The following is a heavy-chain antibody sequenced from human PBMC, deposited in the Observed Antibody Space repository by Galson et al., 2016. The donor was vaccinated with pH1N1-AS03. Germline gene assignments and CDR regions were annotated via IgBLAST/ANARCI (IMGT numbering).Heavy chain of an antibody. D-gene: IGHD2-21*01. J-gene: IGHJ6*02. CDR2: KSDDGTT. V-gene: IGHV3-15*01. Sequence: SLRLSCAASGFTFSNAWMRWVRQVPGKGLEWVGRKSDDGTTDYAAPVKGRFTISRDDSKNTLYLQMNSLKTEDTAVYYCTTGICGYGMDVWGQGTTVTVSS. CDR3: TTGICGYGMDV. CDR1: GFTFSNAW.